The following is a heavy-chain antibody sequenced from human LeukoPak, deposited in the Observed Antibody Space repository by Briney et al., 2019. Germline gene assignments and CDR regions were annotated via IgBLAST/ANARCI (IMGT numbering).Heavy chain of an antibody. D-gene: IGHD1-26*01. Sequence: SVKVSCKSSGGTFSSYAIIWVRQAPGQGLEWMGGIIPIFGTANYAQKFQGRVTITADESTSTAYMELSSLRSEDTAVYYCARERMGGGSYHNFDYWGQGTLVTVSS. CDR2: IIPIFGTA. CDR1: GGTFSSYA. V-gene: IGHV1-69*13. J-gene: IGHJ4*02. CDR3: ARERMGGGSYHNFDY.